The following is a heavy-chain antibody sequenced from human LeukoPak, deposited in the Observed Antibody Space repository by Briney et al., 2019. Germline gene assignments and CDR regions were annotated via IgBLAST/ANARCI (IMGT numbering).Heavy chain of an antibody. J-gene: IGHJ6*03. CDR3: AREGLVAIFGVVDYYYYMDV. D-gene: IGHD3-3*01. CDR2: ISAYNGNT. V-gene: IGHV1-18*01. Sequence: ASVKVSCKASGYTFTSYGISWVRQAPGQGLEWMGWISAYNGNTNYAQKLQGRVTMTTDTSTSTAYMELRSLRSGDTAVYYCAREGLVAIFGVVDYYYYMDVWGKGTTVTVSS. CDR1: GYTFTSYG.